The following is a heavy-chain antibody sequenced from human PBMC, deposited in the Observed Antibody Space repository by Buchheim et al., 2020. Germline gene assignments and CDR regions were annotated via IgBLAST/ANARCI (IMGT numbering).Heavy chain of an antibody. J-gene: IGHJ6*02. V-gene: IGHV3-74*01. CDR3: ARVGSGLDYYGVDV. CDR2: INGDGRIT. D-gene: IGHD3-10*01. Sequence: EVQLVESGGALVQPRESLRLSCAASGFVFSGYWMYWVRQVPGKGLTWVARINGDGRITTYADSVKGRITISRDNAKHTRHVEMNSLRVEDIGIYYCARVGSGLDYYGVDVWGQGTT. CDR1: GFVFSGYW.